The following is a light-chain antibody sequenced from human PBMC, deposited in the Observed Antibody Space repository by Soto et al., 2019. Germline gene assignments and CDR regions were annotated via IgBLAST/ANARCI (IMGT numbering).Light chain of an antibody. CDR1: GIFVYSDGNTS. V-gene: IGKV2-30*01. Sequence: VVMTQSPLSLPFTLGHPSSMSFXSSGIFVYSDGNTSLNWFQQRPGQSPRRLIFEVSNRASGVPDRFCGSASGTDFALKISRVEAEDVGVYYCMQGTHWPITCGQGTRLGL. J-gene: IGKJ5*01. CDR3: MQGTHWPIT. CDR2: EVS.